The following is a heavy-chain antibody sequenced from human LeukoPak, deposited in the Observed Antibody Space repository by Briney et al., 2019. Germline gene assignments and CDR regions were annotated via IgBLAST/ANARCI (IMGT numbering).Heavy chain of an antibody. CDR1: GYTFTSYY. Sequence: ASVKVSCKASGYTFTSYYMHWVRQAPGQGLEWMGWISAYNGNTNYAQKLQGRVTMTTDTSTSTAYMELRSLRSDDTAVYYCARRRHSSSWYDYWGQGTLVTVSS. J-gene: IGHJ4*02. V-gene: IGHV1-18*04. CDR2: ISAYNGNT. CDR3: ARRRHSSSWYDY. D-gene: IGHD6-13*01.